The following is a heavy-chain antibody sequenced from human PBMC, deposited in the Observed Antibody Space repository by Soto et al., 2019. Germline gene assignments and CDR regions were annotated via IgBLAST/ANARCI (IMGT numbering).Heavy chain of an antibody. J-gene: IGHJ6*02. Sequence: QVQLVESGGGVVQPGRSLRLSCAASGFTFSSYGMHWVRQAPGKGLEWVAVIWYDGSNKYYADSVKGRFTISRDNSKNTLYLQMNSLRAEDTAVYYCAREGEAAAGFGYYYGMDVWGQGTTVTVSS. V-gene: IGHV3-33*01. CDR3: AREGEAAAGFGYYYGMDV. D-gene: IGHD6-13*01. CDR1: GFTFSSYG. CDR2: IWYDGSNK.